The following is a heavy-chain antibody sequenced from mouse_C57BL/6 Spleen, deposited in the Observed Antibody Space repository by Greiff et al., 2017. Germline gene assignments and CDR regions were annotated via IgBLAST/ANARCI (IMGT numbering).Heavy chain of an antibody. D-gene: IGHD5-1*01. CDR3: ARTYQSYAMDY. V-gene: IGHV1-61*01. J-gene: IGHJ4*01. CDR1: GYTFTSYW. CDR2: IYPSDSET. Sequence: QVQLQQPGAELVRPGSSVKLSRKASGYTFTSYWMDWVKQRPGQGLEWIGNIYPSDSETHYNQKFKDKATLTVDKSSSTAYMQLSSLTSEDSAVYYCARTYQSYAMDYWGQGTSVTVSS.